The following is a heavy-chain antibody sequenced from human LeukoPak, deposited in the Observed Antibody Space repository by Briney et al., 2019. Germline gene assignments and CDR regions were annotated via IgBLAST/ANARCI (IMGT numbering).Heavy chain of an antibody. Sequence: ASVKVSCKASGYTFTSYAINWVRQATGQGLEWMGWMNPNCGNTGYAQKFQGRVTMTRNNSISTAYMELSILRCEDTAVYYCARGIILLNAFDYWGQGTLVTVSS. D-gene: IGHD1-1*01. CDR3: ARGIILLNAFDY. CDR1: GYTFTSYA. CDR2: MNPNCGNT. V-gene: IGHV1-8*02. J-gene: IGHJ4*02.